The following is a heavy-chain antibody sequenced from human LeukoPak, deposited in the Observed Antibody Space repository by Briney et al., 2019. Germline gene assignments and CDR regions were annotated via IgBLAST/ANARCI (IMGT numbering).Heavy chain of an antibody. D-gene: IGHD3-22*01. CDR3: AKSVYYYDSSGYYSFDY. Sequence: GRSLRLSCAASGFTFDDYAMHWVRQAPGTGLEWVSGISWNSGSIGYADSVKGRFTISRDNAKNSLYLQMNSLRAEDTALYYCAKSVYYYDSSGYYSFDYWGQGTLVTVSS. J-gene: IGHJ4*02. CDR1: GFTFDDYA. V-gene: IGHV3-9*01. CDR2: ISWNSGSI.